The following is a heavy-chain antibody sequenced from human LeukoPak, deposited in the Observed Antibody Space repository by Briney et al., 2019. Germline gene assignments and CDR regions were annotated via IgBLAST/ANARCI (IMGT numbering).Heavy chain of an antibody. CDR2: ISSSGSTI. Sequence: GGSLRLSCAASGFTFSSYWMSWVRQAPGKGLEWVSYISSSGSTIYYADSVKGRFTISRDNAKNSLYLQMNSLRAEDTAVYYCASGRWDYVWGSYRPGPFDYWGQGTLVTVSS. J-gene: IGHJ4*02. V-gene: IGHV3-48*04. CDR1: GFTFSSYW. D-gene: IGHD3-16*02. CDR3: ASGRWDYVWGSYRPGPFDY.